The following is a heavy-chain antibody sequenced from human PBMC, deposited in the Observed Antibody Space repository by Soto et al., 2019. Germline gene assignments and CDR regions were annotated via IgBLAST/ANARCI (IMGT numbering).Heavy chain of an antibody. CDR2: IYSGGST. V-gene: IGHV3-53*04. CDR3: ARDVSSGWSAY. Sequence: GRSLILSCAASGFTVSSNYMSWVRQAPGKGLEWVSVIYSGGSTYYADSVKGRFTISRHNSKNTLYLQMNSLRAEDTAVYYCARDVSSGWSAYWGQGTLVTVSS. J-gene: IGHJ4*02. CDR1: GFTVSSNY. D-gene: IGHD6-19*01.